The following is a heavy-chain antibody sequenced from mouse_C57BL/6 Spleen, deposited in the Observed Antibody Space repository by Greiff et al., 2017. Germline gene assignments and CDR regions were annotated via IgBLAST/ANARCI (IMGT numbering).Heavy chain of an antibody. CDR2: IYPGSGST. J-gene: IGHJ2*01. Sequence: VKLQQSGAELVKPGASVKMSCKASGYTFTSYWITWVKQRPGQGLEWIGDIYPGSGSTNYNEKFKGKATLTVDPSSSTAYMERSSLTSEDSAVYYWARSGGCDDDYWGQGTTLTVSS. CDR1: GYTFTSYW. D-gene: IGHD2-12*01. CDR3: ARSGGCDDDY. V-gene: IGHV1-55*01.